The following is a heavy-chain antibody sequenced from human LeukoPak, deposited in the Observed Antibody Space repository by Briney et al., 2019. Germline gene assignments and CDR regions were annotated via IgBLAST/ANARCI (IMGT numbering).Heavy chain of an antibody. CDR3: AKDQSYYDTSAYYDY. Sequence: PGGSLRPSCAASGFTFSSYAMSWVRQAPGKGLEWVSGISGSGGSTYYADSVKGRFTISRDTSNNTLYLQMNSLRAEDTAVYYCAKDQSYYDTSAYYDYWGQGTLVTVSS. V-gene: IGHV3-23*01. CDR1: GFTFSSYA. CDR2: ISGSGGST. J-gene: IGHJ4*02. D-gene: IGHD3-22*01.